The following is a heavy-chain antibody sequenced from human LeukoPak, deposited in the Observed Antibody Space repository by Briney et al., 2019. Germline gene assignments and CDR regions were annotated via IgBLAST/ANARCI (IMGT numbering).Heavy chain of an antibody. V-gene: IGHV3-30-3*01. CDR2: ISYDGSNK. J-gene: IGHJ3*02. D-gene: IGHD3-3*01. CDR1: GFTFSSYA. Sequence: PGRSLRLSCAASGFTFSSYAMHWVRQAPGKGLEWVAVISYDGSNKYYADSVKGRFTISRDNSKNTLYLQMNSLRAEDTAVYYCARDSLSITIFGVPAGSAFDIWGQGTMVTVSS. CDR3: ARDSLSITIFGVPAGSAFDI.